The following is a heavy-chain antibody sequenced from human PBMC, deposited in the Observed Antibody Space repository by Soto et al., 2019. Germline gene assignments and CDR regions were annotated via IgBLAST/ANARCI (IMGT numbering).Heavy chain of an antibody. Sequence: SETLSLTCAVYGGSFSGHSWTWIRQSPGKGLEWIGDINHSGRVNYSPSLKSRVTISLDTSKNQFSLKLSSVTAADTAVYYCARQSSGITGTIGWFDPWGQGTLVTVSS. CDR2: INHSGRV. CDR1: GGSFSGHS. CDR3: ARQSSGITGTIGWFDP. J-gene: IGHJ5*02. V-gene: IGHV4-34*01. D-gene: IGHD1-20*01.